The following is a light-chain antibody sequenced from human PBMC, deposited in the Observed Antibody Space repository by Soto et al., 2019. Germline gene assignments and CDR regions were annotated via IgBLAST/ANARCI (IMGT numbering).Light chain of an antibody. CDR1: QSVLYSSNNNNY. Sequence: DIVMTQSPDSLAVSLGERATINCKSSQSVLYSSNNNNYLAWYQQRPGQPPQPLIYWASTRESGVPDRFSGSGSGTDFTLTISSLQAEDVAVYYCQQYYDTPLTFGGGTKVDIK. CDR3: QQYYDTPLT. CDR2: WAS. V-gene: IGKV4-1*01. J-gene: IGKJ4*01.